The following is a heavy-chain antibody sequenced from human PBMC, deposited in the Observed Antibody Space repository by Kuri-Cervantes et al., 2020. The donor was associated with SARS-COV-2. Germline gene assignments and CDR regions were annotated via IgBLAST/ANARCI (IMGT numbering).Heavy chain of an antibody. CDR1: CGTFSSYA. Sequence: SVQVSCKASCGTFSSYAISWVRQAPAQGLVWMGVIIRIFGTANYAQKFQGGVTITTDKSTSTAYMQLSSLRSEDTAVYYCARNPGYSGYEHAFDIWGQGTMVTVSS. V-gene: IGHV1-69*05. CDR3: ARNPGYSGYEHAFDI. CDR2: IIRIFGTA. D-gene: IGHD5-12*01. J-gene: IGHJ3*02.